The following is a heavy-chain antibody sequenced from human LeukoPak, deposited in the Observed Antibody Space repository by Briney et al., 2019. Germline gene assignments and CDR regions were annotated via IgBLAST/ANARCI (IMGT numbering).Heavy chain of an antibody. CDR1: GGSISSYY. J-gene: IGHJ3*02. D-gene: IGHD5-18*01. V-gene: IGHV4-59*01. CDR3: ARDDTAQDAFDI. Sequence: SETLSLTCTVSGGSISSYYWSWIRQPPGKGLEWIGYIYYSGSTNYNPSLKSRVTISVDTSKNQFSLKLSSVTAADTAVYYCARDDTAQDAFDIWGQGTMVTVSS. CDR2: IYYSGST.